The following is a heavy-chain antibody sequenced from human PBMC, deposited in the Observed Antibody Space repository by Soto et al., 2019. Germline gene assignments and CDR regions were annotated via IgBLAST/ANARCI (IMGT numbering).Heavy chain of an antibody. CDR2: VNPSGGHT. J-gene: IGHJ4*02. CDR3: ARGGHVVVVTAALDY. Sequence: QVQLMQSGAEVKKPGASVKVSCKASGDTFTEYYIHWVRQAPGQGLEWMGTVNPSGGHTTYAQHFLGRVTRTRDTATRTLYMELTILTSEATAVYYCARGGHVVVVTAALDYWGQGTLVIVSS. CDR1: GDTFTEYY. V-gene: IGHV1-46*01. D-gene: IGHD2-21*02.